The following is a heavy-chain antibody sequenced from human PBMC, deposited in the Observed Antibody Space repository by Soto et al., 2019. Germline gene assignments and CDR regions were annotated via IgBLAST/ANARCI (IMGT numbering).Heavy chain of an antibody. V-gene: IGHV1-46*01. J-gene: IGHJ4*02. CDR1: GYTFTSYY. CDR3: ARRLYGDYDY. CDR2: INPSGGNT. D-gene: IGHD4-17*01. Sequence: GASVKVSCKASGYTFTSYYMHWVRQAPGQGLEWMGIINPSGGNTNYAQNLQDRVTLTTDTSTSTAYMELRSLRSDDTAVYYCARRLYGDYDYWGQGTLVTVSS.